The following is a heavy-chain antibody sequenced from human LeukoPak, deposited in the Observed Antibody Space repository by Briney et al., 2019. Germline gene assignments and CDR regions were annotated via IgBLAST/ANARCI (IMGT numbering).Heavy chain of an antibody. V-gene: IGHV1-46*01. Sequence: ASVKVSCKASGYTFTSYYMHWVRQAPGQGLEWMAIINPSGGSTSYAQKFQGRVTMTRDTSTSTVYMELSSLRSEDTAVYYCARVQLPYSSGWSHFDYWGQGTLVTVSS. D-gene: IGHD6-19*01. CDR2: INPSGGST. J-gene: IGHJ4*02. CDR1: GYTFTSYY. CDR3: ARVQLPYSSGWSHFDY.